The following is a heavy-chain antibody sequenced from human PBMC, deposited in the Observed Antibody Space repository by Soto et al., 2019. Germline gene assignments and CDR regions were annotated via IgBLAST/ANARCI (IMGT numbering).Heavy chain of an antibody. D-gene: IGHD4-17*01. J-gene: IGHJ4*02. CDR2: IYHSGST. Sequence: QLQLQEYGSGLVKPSQTLSLTCAVSGGSISSGGYSCNWIRQPPGKGLEWIGYIYHSGSTYYNPSLKSRVTISVDRSKNQYSPKLSSVTAADTAVYYCARGVTTVTTFDYWGQGTLVTVSS. CDR3: ARGVTTVTTFDY. CDR1: GGSISSGGYS. V-gene: IGHV4-30-2*01.